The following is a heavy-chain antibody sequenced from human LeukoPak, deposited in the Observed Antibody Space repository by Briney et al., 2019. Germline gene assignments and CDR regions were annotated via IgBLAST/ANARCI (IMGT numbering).Heavy chain of an antibody. CDR2: ISSSGSTI. Sequence: GGSLRLSCAASGFTFSSYELHWVRQAPGKGLEWVSYISSSGSTIYYADSVKGRFTISRDNAKNSLYLQMNSLRAEDTAVYYCARDYGGSSPFDYWGQGTLVTVSS. J-gene: IGHJ4*02. CDR1: GFTFSSYE. V-gene: IGHV3-48*03. CDR3: ARDYGGSSPFDY. D-gene: IGHD4-23*01.